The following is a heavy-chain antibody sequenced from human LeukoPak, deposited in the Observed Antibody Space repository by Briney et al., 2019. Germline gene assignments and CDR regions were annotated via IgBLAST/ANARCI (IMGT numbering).Heavy chain of an antibody. Sequence: PGGSLRLSCAASGFTVSSNYMSWVRQAPGKGLEWVSVIYSGGTTYYADSVKGRFTISRDNSKNTLYLQMNSLRAEDKAVYYCARDSSGLSYFDYWGQGTLVTVSS. J-gene: IGHJ4*02. D-gene: IGHD3-22*01. V-gene: IGHV3-66*01. CDR2: IYSGGTT. CDR1: GFTVSSNY. CDR3: ARDSSGLSYFDY.